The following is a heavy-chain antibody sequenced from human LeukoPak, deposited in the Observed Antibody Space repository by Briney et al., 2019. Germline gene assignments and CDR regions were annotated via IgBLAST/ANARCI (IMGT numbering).Heavy chain of an antibody. CDR1: GFTFSSYW. J-gene: IGHJ4*02. V-gene: IGHV3-7*01. D-gene: IGHD3-22*01. Sequence: GGSLRLSCAASGFTFSSYWMSWVRQAPGKGLEWVANIKQDGSEKYYVDSVKGRFTISRDNSKNTLYLQMNSLRAEDTAVYYCARGSYYDNSGLDFWGQGTLVTVSP. CDR3: ARGSYYDNSGLDF. CDR2: IKQDGSEK.